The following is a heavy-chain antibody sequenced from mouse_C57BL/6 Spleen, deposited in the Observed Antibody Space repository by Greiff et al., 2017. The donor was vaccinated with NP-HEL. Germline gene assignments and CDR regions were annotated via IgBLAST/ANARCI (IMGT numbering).Heavy chain of an antibody. CDR1: GYTFTDYN. D-gene: IGHD2-1*01. Sequence: EVQLQQSGPELVKPGASVKIPCKASGYTFTDYNMDWVQQSHGKSLEWIGDINPNNGGTIYNQKFKGKATLTVDKSSSTAYMELRSLTSADTAVYYCARSGGNPFAYWGQATLVTVAA. V-gene: IGHV1-18*01. CDR3: ARSGGNPFAY. CDR2: INPNNGGT. J-gene: IGHJ3*01.